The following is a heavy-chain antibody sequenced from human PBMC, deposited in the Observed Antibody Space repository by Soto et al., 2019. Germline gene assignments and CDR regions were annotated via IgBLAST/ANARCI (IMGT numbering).Heavy chain of an antibody. D-gene: IGHD3-10*02. V-gene: IGHV3-7*01. Sequence: GGSLRLSCAASGFTFSRYWMSWVRQAPGKGLEWVANIKQDVGEKYYVDSVKGRFTISRDNAKNSLYLQMNSLRAEDTAVYYCVRVYESNYVYGPFAYWGQGPRATFSA. J-gene: IGHJ4*02. CDR1: GFTFSRYW. CDR3: VRVYESNYVYGPFAY. CDR2: IKQDVGEK.